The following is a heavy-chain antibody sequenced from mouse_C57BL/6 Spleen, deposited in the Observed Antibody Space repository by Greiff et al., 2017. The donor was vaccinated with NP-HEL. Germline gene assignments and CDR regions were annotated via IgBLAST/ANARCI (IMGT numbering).Heavy chain of an antibody. CDR2: IHPNSGST. V-gene: IGHV1-64*01. D-gene: IGHD2-3*01. CDR3: ARGADGKEDAMDY. Sequence: QVQLKQPGAELVKPGASVKLSCKASGYTFTSYWMHWVKQRPGQGLEWIGMIHPNSGSTNYNEKFKSKATLTVDKSSSTAYMQLSSLTSEDSAVYYCARGADGKEDAMDYWGQGTSVTVSS. J-gene: IGHJ4*01. CDR1: GYTFTSYW.